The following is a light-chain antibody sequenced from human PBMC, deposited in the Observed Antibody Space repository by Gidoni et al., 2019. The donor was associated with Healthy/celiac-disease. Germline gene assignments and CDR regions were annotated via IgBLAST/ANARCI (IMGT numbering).Light chain of an antibody. J-gene: IGKJ5*01. CDR2: LGS. CDR3: MQALQTPS. V-gene: IGKV2-28*01. CDR1: QSLLHSNGYNY. Sequence: DLVMTRSRLSLRVTPGEPASISCMSSQSLLHSNGYNYFDWYLQKPRQAPQLLIYLGSSRASRVPDMFSASRSVTDFTLKSSRVEAEDVVVYYCMQALQTPSFGQGTRLEIK.